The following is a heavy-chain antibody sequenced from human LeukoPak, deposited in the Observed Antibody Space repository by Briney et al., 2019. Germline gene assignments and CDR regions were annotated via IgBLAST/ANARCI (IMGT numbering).Heavy chain of an antibody. CDR3: ARGGGYSSSWYGGYFDY. Sequence: SETLSLTCAVYGGSFSGYYWSWIRQPPGKGLEGIGEINHSGSTNYNPSLKSRVTLSVDTSKNQFSLKLSSVTAADTAVYYCARGGGYSSSWYGGYFDYWGQGTLVTVSS. CDR1: GGSFSGYY. V-gene: IGHV4-34*01. CDR2: INHSGST. D-gene: IGHD6-13*01. J-gene: IGHJ4*02.